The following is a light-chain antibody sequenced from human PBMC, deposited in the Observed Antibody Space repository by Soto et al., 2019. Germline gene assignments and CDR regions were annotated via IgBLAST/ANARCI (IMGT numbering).Light chain of an antibody. V-gene: IGLV2-11*01. J-gene: IGLJ1*01. CDR3: CSYAGSYTPLYV. Sequence: ALTQPRSVSGSPGQSVTISCTGTSSDVGGYNYVSWYQQHPGKAPKLMIYDVSKRPSGVPDRFSGSKSGNTASLTISGLQAEDEADYYCCSYAGSYTPLYVFGTGTKLTVL. CDR2: DVS. CDR1: SSDVGGYNY.